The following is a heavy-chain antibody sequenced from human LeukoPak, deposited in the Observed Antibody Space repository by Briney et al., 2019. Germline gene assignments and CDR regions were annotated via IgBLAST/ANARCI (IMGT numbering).Heavy chain of an antibody. CDR2: IYYDGST. CDR3: ARQGAGYNWFDP. J-gene: IGHJ5*02. CDR1: GGSITSNTFY. V-gene: IGHV4-39*01. Sequence: PSETLSLTCYVSGGSITSNTFYWGWVRQPPGKGLEWIGSIYYDGSTNYNPSLKSRVTISVATSKTQFSLKLTSVTASDTAVYYCARQGAGYNWFDPWGQGTLVTVSS.